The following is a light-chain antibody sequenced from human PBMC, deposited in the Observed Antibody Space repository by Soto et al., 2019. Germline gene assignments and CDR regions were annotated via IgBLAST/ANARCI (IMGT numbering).Light chain of an antibody. CDR2: DAS. V-gene: IGKV1-5*01. CDR3: QQYNNFWT. Sequence: DIQMIQSPSTLSASVGDRVTITCRASQSISSWLAWYQQKPGKAPRLLIYDASYSERGVPSRFSGSGSGTEFTLTISDLQPDDLATYYCQQYNNFWTFGPGTKVEI. J-gene: IGKJ1*01. CDR1: QSISSW.